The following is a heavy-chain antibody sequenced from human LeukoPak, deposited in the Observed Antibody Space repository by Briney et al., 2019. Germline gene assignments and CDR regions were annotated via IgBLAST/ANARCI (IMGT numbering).Heavy chain of an antibody. CDR2: IHYRGST. Sequence: PSETLSLTCTVSGGSISNYYWSWIRQPPGKGLEWIGYIHYRGSTNYNPSLKSRATISVDMSKNEFSLKLSSVTTADTAIYYCARINGHIFDYWGQGTLVTVPS. V-gene: IGHV4-59*01. D-gene: IGHD5-24*01. CDR1: GGSISNYY. CDR3: ARINGHIFDY. J-gene: IGHJ4*02.